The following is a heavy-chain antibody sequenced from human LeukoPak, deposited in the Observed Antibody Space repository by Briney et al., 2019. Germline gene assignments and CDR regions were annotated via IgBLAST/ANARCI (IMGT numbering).Heavy chain of an antibody. D-gene: IGHD3-16*01. J-gene: IGHJ5*02. CDR3: AGGGDPPFRENGLGSNWFDP. Sequence: PSETLSLTCAVYGGSFSGYYWSWIRQPPGKGLEWIGEINHSGSTNYNPSLKSRVTISVDTSKNQFSLKLSSVTAADTAVYYCAGGGDPPFRENGLGSNWFDPWGQGTLVTVSS. CDR1: GGSFSGYY. CDR2: INHSGST. V-gene: IGHV4-34*01.